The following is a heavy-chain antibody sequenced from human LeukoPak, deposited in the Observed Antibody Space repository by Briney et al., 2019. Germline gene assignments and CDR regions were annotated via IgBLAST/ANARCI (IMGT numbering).Heavy chain of an antibody. Sequence: PSETLSLTRTVSGGSISSYYWSWIRQPPGKGLEWIGYIYYSGSTNYNPSLKSRVTISVDTSKNQFSLKLSSVTAADTAVYYCARETTHSSGWYYFDYWGQGTLVTVSS. D-gene: IGHD6-19*01. CDR2: IYYSGST. CDR3: ARETTHSSGWYYFDY. J-gene: IGHJ4*02. CDR1: GGSISSYY. V-gene: IGHV4-59*01.